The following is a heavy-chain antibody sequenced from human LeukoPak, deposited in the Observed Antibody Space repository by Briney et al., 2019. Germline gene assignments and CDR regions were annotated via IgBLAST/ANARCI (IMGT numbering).Heavy chain of an antibody. CDR2: INIGGTNT. V-gene: IGHV3-11*01. CDR3: ATDGAGFDT. Sequence: GGSLRLSCAASGFTFNDYMSWIRQAPGKGLEWLPYINIGGTNTHYADSVKGRFTISRDNAKKSLYLEMNNLRAEDTAVYYCATDGAGFDTWGQGVLVTVSS. J-gene: IGHJ5*02. CDR1: GFTFNDY.